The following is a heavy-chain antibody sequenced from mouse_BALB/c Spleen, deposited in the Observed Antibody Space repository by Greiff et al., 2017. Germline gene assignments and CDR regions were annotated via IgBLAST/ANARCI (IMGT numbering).Heavy chain of an antibody. D-gene: IGHD2-10*02. J-gene: IGHJ2*01. V-gene: IGHV3-6*02. CDR3: ARASMGILFDY. CDR1: GYSITSGYY. Sequence: EVKVKESGPGLVKPSQSLSLTCSVTGYSITSGYYWNWIRQFPGNKLEWMGYISYDGSNNYNPSLKNRISITRDTSKNQFFLKLNSVTTEDTATYYCARASMGILFDYWGQGTTLTVSS. CDR2: ISYDGSN.